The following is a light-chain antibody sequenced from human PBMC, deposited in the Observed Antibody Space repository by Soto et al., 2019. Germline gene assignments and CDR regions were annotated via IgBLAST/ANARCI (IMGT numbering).Light chain of an antibody. Sequence: DIQMTQSPSTLSASVGDRVTITCRASQTISGYVNWYQQQQGKAHKXLISASYDLQSGVPSRFSGSESGTDLTITISSLQPEDGATYFGQQSYSTPLTFGGGTKVDIK. V-gene: IGKV1-39*01. CDR2: ASY. J-gene: IGKJ4*01. CDR3: QQSYSTPLT. CDR1: QTISGY.